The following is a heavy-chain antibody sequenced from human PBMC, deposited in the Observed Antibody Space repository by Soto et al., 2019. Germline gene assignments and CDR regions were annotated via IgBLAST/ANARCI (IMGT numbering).Heavy chain of an antibody. J-gene: IGHJ5*02. CDR3: ASSVRYSSSPRGPNWFDP. Sequence: QSGGSLRLSXAASGFTFSSYGMHWVRQAPGKGLEWVAVISYDGSNKYYADSVKGRFTISRDNSKNTLYLQMNSLRAEDTAVYYCASSVRYSSSPRGPNWFDPWGQGTLVTVSS. D-gene: IGHD6-6*01. CDR1: GFTFSSYG. V-gene: IGHV3-30*03. CDR2: ISYDGSNK.